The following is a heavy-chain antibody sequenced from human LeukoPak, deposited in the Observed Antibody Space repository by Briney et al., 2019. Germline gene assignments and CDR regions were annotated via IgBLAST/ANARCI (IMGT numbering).Heavy chain of an antibody. J-gene: IGHJ4*02. V-gene: IGHV3-48*03. D-gene: IGHD6-19*01. CDR3: ARASYSSGWYGGFFDY. CDR2: ISSSGSTI. Sequence: PGGSLRLSCAASGFTFSSYAMSWVRQAPGKGLEWVSYISSSGSTIYYADSVKGRFTISRDNAKNSLYLQMNSLRAEDTAVYYCARASYSSGWYGGFFDYWGQGTLVTVSS. CDR1: GFTFSSYA.